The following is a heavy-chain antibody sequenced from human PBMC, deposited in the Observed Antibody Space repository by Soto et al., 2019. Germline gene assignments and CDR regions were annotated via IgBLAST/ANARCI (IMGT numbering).Heavy chain of an antibody. Sequence: GGSLRLSCAASGFTFSSYWMHWVRQAPGKGLVWVSRINSDGSSTSYADSVKGRFTISRDNAKNSVSLQMNSLRAEDTAVYYCAREYTAWPLAYGLDVWGQGTTVTVSS. D-gene: IGHD2-2*02. V-gene: IGHV3-74*01. J-gene: IGHJ6*02. CDR3: AREYTAWPLAYGLDV. CDR1: GFTFSSYW. CDR2: INSDGSST.